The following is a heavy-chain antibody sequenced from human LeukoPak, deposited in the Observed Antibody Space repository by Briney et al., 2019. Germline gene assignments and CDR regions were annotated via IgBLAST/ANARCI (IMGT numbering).Heavy chain of an antibody. V-gene: IGHV3-30-3*01. CDR2: ISFDGSNK. CDR3: ASVGGYDPLFDY. J-gene: IGHJ4*02. D-gene: IGHD5-12*01. CDR1: GFTFSSHA. Sequence: GGSLRLSCAASGFTFSSHAMHWVRQAPGKGLEWVAVISFDGSNKYYADSAKGRFTISRDNSKNTLYLQMNSLRTEDTVVYYCASVGGYDPLFDYWGQGTLVTVSS.